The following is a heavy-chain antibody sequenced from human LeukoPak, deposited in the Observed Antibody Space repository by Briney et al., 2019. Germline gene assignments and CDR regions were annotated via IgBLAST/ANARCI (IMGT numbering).Heavy chain of an antibody. CDR1: GGSISSSSYY. V-gene: IGHV4-39*07. D-gene: IGHD5-18*01. J-gene: IGHJ4*02. Sequence: PSETLSLTCTVSGGSISSSSYYWGWIRQPPGKGLEWIGSIYHTGSAYYNPSLQSQVTISVDRSKNQFSLKLHSVTAADTAVYYCARAVDTGMGPFDYWGQGRLVTVSS. CDR2: IYHTGSA. CDR3: ARAVDTGMGPFDY.